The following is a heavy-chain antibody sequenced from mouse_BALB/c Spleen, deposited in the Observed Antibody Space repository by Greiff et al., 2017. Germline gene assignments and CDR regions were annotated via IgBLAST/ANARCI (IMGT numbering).Heavy chain of an antibody. CDR3: ARGNGYGAMDY. V-gene: IGHV5-6-5*01. J-gene: IGHJ4*01. Sequence: EVNVVESGGGLVKPGGSLKLSCAASGFTFSSYAMSWVRQTPEKRLEWVASISSGGSTYYPDSVKGRFTISRDNARNILYLQMSSLRSEDTAMYYCARGNGYGAMDYWGQGTSVTVSS. CDR2: ISSGGST. CDR1: GFTFSSYA. D-gene: IGHD2-2*01.